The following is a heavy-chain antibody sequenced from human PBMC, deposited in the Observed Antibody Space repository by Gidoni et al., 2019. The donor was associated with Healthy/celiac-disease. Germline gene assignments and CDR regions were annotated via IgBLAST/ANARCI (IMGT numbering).Heavy chain of an antibody. Sequence: QVQLQESGPCLVKPSETLSLTCTVSGGSISRYYSSWIRQPPGQGMEWIGYIYYSGSTNYNPALKSRVNISVDTSKNQFSLKLSSVTAADTAVYYCARHRPTLLWFGGVPNEDWFDHWGQGTLVTVS. CDR1: GGSISRYY. D-gene: IGHD3-10*01. V-gene: IGHV4-59*08. J-gene: IGHJ5*02. CDR3: ARHRPTLLWFGGVPNEDWFDH. CDR2: IYYSGST.